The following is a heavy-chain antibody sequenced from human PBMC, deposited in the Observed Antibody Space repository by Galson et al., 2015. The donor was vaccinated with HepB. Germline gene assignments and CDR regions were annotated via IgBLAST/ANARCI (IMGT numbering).Heavy chain of an antibody. D-gene: IGHD3-3*01. V-gene: IGHV3-7*03. CDR3: ARDRRRMYYDFWSRTPDYYGMDV. J-gene: IGHJ6*02. CDR2: IKQDGSEK. CDR1: GFTFRSYW. Sequence: SLRLSCAASGFTFRSYWMSWVRQAPGKGLEWVANIKQDGSEKYYVDSVKGRFPISRDNAKNSLYRQMNSLRAEDTAVYYCARDRRRMYYDFWSRTPDYYGMDVWGQGTTVTVSS.